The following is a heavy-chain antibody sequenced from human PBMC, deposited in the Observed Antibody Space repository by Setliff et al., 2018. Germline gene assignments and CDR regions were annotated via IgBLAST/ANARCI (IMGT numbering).Heavy chain of an antibody. CDR2: VDHSGNT. V-gene: IGHV4-39*02. J-gene: IGHJ4*02. CDR1: GDSISRSTYY. CDR3: ARRDSTGYYGYSFAF. D-gene: IGHD3-22*01. Sequence: LSLTCTLYGDSISRSTYYWGWIRQSPGKGRVWIGTVDHSGNTFYNPSLKSRVAISVDTSKNRFSLKLTSVSAADTAVYYCARRDSTGYYGYSFAFWGQGTLVTVSS.